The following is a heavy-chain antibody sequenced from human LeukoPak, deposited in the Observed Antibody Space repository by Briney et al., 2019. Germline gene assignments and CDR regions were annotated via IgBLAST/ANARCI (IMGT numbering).Heavy chain of an antibody. V-gene: IGHV4-38-2*02. Sequence: SETLSLTCTVSGYSISSGYYWGWIRQPPGKGLEWIGSGYHIGSSYFNPSLRSRVTILIDIFKNQFSLKMSSVTAADTAIYYCARVGDYGDYVNWFDPWGPGTLVTVSS. CDR1: GYSISSGYY. D-gene: IGHD4-17*01. CDR2: GYHIGSS. CDR3: ARVGDYGDYVNWFDP. J-gene: IGHJ5*02.